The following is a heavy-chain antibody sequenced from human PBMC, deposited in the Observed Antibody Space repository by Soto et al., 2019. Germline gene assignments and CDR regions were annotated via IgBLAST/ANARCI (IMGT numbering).Heavy chain of an antibody. CDR3: AKVATVAEFDY. Sequence: GGSLRLSCAASGFTFSSYGMHWVRQAPGKGLEWVAVISYDGSNKYYADSVKGRFTISRDNSKNTLYLQMNSLRAEDTAVYYCAKVATVAEFDYWGQGTLVTVSS. D-gene: IGHD4-4*01. J-gene: IGHJ4*02. V-gene: IGHV3-30*18. CDR2: ISYDGSNK. CDR1: GFTFSSYG.